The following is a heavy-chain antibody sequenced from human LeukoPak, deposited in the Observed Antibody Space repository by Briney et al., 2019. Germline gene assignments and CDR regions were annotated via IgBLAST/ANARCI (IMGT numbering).Heavy chain of an antibody. Sequence: ASVKVSCKAFGYTFTSYGITWVRQAPGQGLEWMGWINTYNGDTNYAQKLQGRVTMTTDTSTGTAYMELRSLRSDDTAVYYCATAGITMIVVAYYWGQGTLVTVSS. J-gene: IGHJ4*02. CDR1: GYTFTSYG. CDR2: INTYNGDT. CDR3: ATAGITMIVVAYY. V-gene: IGHV1-18*01. D-gene: IGHD3-22*01.